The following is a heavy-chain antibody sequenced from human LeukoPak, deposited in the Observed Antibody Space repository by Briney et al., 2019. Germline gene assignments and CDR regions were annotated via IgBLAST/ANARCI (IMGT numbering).Heavy chain of an antibody. D-gene: IGHD3-10*01. Sequence: GGSLRLSCAASGFIFDDYAMHWARQAPGKGLEWVSGISWNSGSLAYADSVKGRFTISRDNAKNSLYLQMNSLRTEDTAWYYCARGLGGDQGYFDLWGRGTLATVSS. V-gene: IGHV3-9*01. CDR3: ARGLGGDQGYFDL. CDR1: GFIFDDYA. J-gene: IGHJ2*01. CDR2: ISWNSGSL.